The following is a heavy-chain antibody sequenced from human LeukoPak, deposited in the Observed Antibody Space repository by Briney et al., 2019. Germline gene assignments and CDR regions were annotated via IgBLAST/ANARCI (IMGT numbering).Heavy chain of an antibody. Sequence: PGGSLRLSCAASGFTFSSYSMNWVRQAPGKGLEWVSSISSISSSYIYYADSVKGRFTISRDNARNSLYLQMNSLRAEDTAVYYCAREHGGYDFPGRDYYYMDVWGKGTTVTVSS. J-gene: IGHJ6*03. D-gene: IGHD5-12*01. CDR1: GFTFSSYS. CDR2: ISSISSSYI. CDR3: AREHGGYDFPGRDYYYMDV. V-gene: IGHV3-21*01.